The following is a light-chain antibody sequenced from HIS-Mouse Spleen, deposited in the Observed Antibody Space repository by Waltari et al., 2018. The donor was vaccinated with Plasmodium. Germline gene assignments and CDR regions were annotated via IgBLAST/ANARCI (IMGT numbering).Light chain of an antibody. CDR1: ALPKQY. J-gene: IGLJ3*02. CDR2: KDS. V-gene: IGLV3-25*03. CDR3: QSADSSGTYWV. Sequence: SYELTQPPSVSVSPGQTARITCSGDALPKQYAYWYQQKPGQAPVLVINKDSERPSGIPDRFCGSSSGTTVTLTISGVQAEDEADYYCQSADSSGTYWVFGGGTKLTVL.